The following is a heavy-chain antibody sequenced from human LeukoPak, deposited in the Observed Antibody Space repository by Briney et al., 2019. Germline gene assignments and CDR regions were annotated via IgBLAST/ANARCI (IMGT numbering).Heavy chain of an antibody. Sequence: GGSLRLSCAASGFSFSTYGMSWVRQAPGKGLVWVSAISGSGGSTYYADSVKGRFTISRDNSKNTLYLQMNSLRAEDTAVYYCAKDVWYDSSGYVSGPKYYFDYWGQGTLVTVSS. CDR1: GFSFSTYG. D-gene: IGHD3-22*01. CDR3: AKDVWYDSSGYVSGPKYYFDY. J-gene: IGHJ4*02. V-gene: IGHV3-23*01. CDR2: ISGSGGST.